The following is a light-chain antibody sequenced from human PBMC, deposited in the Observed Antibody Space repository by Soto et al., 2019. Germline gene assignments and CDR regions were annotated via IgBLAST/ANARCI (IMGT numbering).Light chain of an antibody. CDR1: QTISCW. Sequence: IKMYLSPSPLSGTEVDRVTIPSRASQTISCWLAWYQQKQGKAPKLLIYKASTLKSGVPSRFSGSASGTEFTLTISSLQPDDFATYYCQHYNSYSEAFGQGTKVDIK. CDR2: KAS. V-gene: IGKV1-5*03. CDR3: QHYNSYSEA. J-gene: IGKJ1*01.